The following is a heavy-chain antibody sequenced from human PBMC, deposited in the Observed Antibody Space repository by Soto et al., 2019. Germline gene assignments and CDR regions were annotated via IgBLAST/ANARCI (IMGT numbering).Heavy chain of an antibody. D-gene: IGHD2-2*01. J-gene: IGHJ6*02. CDR3: ASGYCSSTSSRYCYYYGMDV. CDR2: IIPIFGTA. V-gene: IGHV1-69*13. CDR1: GGTFSSYA. Sequence: GASVKVSCKASGGTFSSYAISWVRQAPGQGLEWMGGIIPIFGTANYAQKFQGRVTITADESTSTAYMELSSLRSEDTAVYYCASGYCSSTSSRYCYYYGMDVWGQGTTVTVSS.